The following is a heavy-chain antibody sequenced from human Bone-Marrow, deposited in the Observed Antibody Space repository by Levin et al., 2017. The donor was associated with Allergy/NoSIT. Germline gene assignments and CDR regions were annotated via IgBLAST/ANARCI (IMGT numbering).Heavy chain of an antibody. CDR3: ARINDIVVGPATNSAFDM. CDR2: IYYSGST. D-gene: IGHD2-2*01. Sequence: SETLSLTCTVSGDSINSGDHYWSWIRQPPGRGLEWIGHIYYSGSTYYNPSLRSRVTMSVDTSKKKVSLKLTSVTASDTAVYYCARINDIVVGPATNSAFDMWGQGTMVTVSS. J-gene: IGHJ3*02. V-gene: IGHV4-30-4*01. CDR1: GDSINSGDHY.